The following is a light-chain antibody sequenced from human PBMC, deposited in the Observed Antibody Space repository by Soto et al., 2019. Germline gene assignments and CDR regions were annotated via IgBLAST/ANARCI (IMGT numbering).Light chain of an antibody. Sequence: DIVMTQSPDSLAVSLGERATINCKSSQSVLYRSNNKNYLAWYRQKPGQPPKLLIYWASTRESGVPDRFSGSGSGTDFTLTISSLQAEDVAVYYCQQYYSTPPTFGQGTKVEIE. J-gene: IGKJ1*01. CDR3: QQYYSTPPT. CDR1: QSVLYRSNNKNY. V-gene: IGKV4-1*01. CDR2: WAS.